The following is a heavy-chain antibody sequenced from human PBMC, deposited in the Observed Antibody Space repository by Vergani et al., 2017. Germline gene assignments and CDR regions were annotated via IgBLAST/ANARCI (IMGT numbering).Heavy chain of an antibody. Sequence: QLQLQESGPGLVKPSETLSLPCTVSGGSISSSSYYWGWIRQPPGKGLAWIGSIYYSGSTHYNPSLKSRVTISVDTSKNQFSLKLSSVTAADTAVYYCARGPYSSWIVAYYFDYWGQGTLVTVSS. CDR3: ARGPYSSWIVAYYFDY. D-gene: IGHD6-6*01. CDR2: IYYSGST. V-gene: IGHV4-39*07. J-gene: IGHJ4*02. CDR1: GGSISSSSYY.